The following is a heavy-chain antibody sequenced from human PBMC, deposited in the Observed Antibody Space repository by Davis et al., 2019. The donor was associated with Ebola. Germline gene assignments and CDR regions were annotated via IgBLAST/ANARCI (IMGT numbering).Heavy chain of an antibody. CDR3: ARALDRLLDFDY. Sequence: ASVTVSCKASGYTFTDYYMNWVRQAPGQGLAWMGIIAPSGDFTRLAPKFQGRITLTTDTSTNTVYMELTSLKSGDTAVYYCARALDRLLDFDYWGQGTLVTVSS. V-gene: IGHV1-46*01. J-gene: IGHJ4*02. CDR1: GYTFTDYY. D-gene: IGHD3-3*01. CDR2: IAPSGDFT.